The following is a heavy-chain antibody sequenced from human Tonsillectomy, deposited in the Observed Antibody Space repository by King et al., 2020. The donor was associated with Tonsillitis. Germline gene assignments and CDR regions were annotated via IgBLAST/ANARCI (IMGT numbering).Heavy chain of an antibody. CDR2: IYHSGST. CDR3: ARVWYASGWWSFDY. Sequence: QVQLQESGPGLVKPSETLSLTCAVSGYSISSAYYWGWIRQPPGKGLEWIGSIYHSGSTYYNPSLKSRVTISLDTSKNHFSLKLTSVTAADTALYYCARVWYASGWWSFDYWGQGTLVTVSS. V-gene: IGHV4-38-2*01. CDR1: GYSISSAYY. J-gene: IGHJ4*02. D-gene: IGHD6-19*01.